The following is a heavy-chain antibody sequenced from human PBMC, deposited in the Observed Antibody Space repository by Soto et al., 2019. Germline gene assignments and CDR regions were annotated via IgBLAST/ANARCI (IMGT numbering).Heavy chain of an antibody. J-gene: IGHJ3*02. D-gene: IGHD6-13*01. CDR3: ARGTSRVAAAGTLYVFDI. V-gene: IGHV4-31*03. CDR1: GCSISSCGYY. Sequence: PWETLSLTRTVSGCSISSCGYYWSWLRQHPGKGLEWIGYIYHSGSTYYNPSLKSRVTISVDTSKNQFSLKLSSVTAADTAVYYCARGTSRVAAAGTLYVFDILVQGTMVTGSS. CDR2: IYHSGST.